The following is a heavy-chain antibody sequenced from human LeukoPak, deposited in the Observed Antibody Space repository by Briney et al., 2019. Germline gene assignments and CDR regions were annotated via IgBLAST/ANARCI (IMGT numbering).Heavy chain of an antibody. J-gene: IGHJ6*03. D-gene: IGHD4-17*01. CDR2: INWNGGST. V-gene: IGHV3-20*04. Sequence: GGSLRLSCAASGFTFDDYGVSWVRQAPGKGLEWVSGINWNGGSTGYADSVKGRFTISRDNAKNSLYLQMNSLRAEDTALYYCARGFYGDYDYYYYMDVWGKGTTVTVSS. CDR3: ARGFYGDYDYYYYMDV. CDR1: GFTFDDYG.